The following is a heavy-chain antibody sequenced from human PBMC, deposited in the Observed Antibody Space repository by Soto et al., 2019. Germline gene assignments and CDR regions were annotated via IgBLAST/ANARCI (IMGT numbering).Heavy chain of an antibody. V-gene: IGHV4-34*01. CDR1: GGSLSGYY. Sequence: SSETLSLTCAVYGGSLSGYYWSWIRQPPGKGLEWIGEINHSGSTNYNPSLKSRVTISVDTSKNQFSLKLSSVTAADTAVYYCASSDDYVWGSYRYTDPDAFDIWGQGTMVTVSS. CDR2: INHSGST. D-gene: IGHD3-16*02. J-gene: IGHJ3*02. CDR3: ASSDDYVWGSYRYTDPDAFDI.